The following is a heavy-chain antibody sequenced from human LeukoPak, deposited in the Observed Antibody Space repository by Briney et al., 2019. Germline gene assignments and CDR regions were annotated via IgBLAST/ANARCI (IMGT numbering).Heavy chain of an antibody. CDR2: IKSKTDGGTT. CDR1: GFTFSNAW. D-gene: IGHD3-22*01. CDR3: TTYYYDSSGYHDY. J-gene: IGHJ4*02. Sequence: GGSLRLSCAASGFTFSNAWMSWVRQAPGNGLEWVGRIKSKTDGGTTDYAAPVKGRFTISRDDSKNTLYLQMNSLKTEDTAAYYCTTYYYDSSGYHDYWGQGTLVTVSS. V-gene: IGHV3-15*01.